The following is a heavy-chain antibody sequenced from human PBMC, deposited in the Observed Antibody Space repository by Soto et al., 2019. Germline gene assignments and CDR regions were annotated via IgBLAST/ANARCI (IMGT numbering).Heavy chain of an antibody. Sequence: PGGSLRLSCAASGFSFSGYWMSWVRQAPGKGPEWVANIKEDGTEQHYVDSVKGRFTISRDNSENSLFLQMNNLRAEDSAIYYCAITTSTVSNWFDPWGPGTQVTVSS. D-gene: IGHD4-4*01. V-gene: IGHV3-7*03. J-gene: IGHJ5*02. CDR2: IKEDGTEQ. CDR1: GFSFSGYW. CDR3: AITTSTVSNWFDP.